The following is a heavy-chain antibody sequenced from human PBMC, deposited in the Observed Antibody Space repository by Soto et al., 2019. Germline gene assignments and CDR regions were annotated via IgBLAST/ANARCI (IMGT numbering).Heavy chain of an antibody. Sequence: GGSLRLSCAASGFTFSSYSMSWVRQAPGKGLEWVSGFRSSGDDGTTYYADSVKGRFTISRDNSKNTLFLQMNSLRAEDTAIYYCAKKVNSGSGSQCVEYWGQRTLVTVSS. CDR1: GFTFSSYS. D-gene: IGHD3-10*01. CDR3: AKKVNSGSGSQCVEY. J-gene: IGHJ4*02. CDR2: FRSSGDDGTT. V-gene: IGHV3-23*01.